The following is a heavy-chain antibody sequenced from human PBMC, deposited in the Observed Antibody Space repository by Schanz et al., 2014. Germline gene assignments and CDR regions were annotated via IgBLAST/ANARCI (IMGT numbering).Heavy chain of an antibody. V-gene: IGHV3-30-3*01. Sequence: QVQLLQFGGGVVQPGRSLRLSCAASGFTFSSYAMHWVRQAPGKGLEWVALISNDGSIKYYADSVEGRFTISRDNSRNTLYLQMNSLRTEDTAVYSCARGMGGYGANNYFDYWGQGTLVTVSS. J-gene: IGHJ4*02. D-gene: IGHD5-12*01. CDR2: ISNDGSIK. CDR3: ARGMGGYGANNYFDY. CDR1: GFTFSSYA.